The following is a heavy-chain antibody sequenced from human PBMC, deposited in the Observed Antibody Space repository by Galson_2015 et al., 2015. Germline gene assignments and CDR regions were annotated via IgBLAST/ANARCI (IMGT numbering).Heavy chain of an antibody. CDR3: ARDHSGSYDYYYGMDV. J-gene: IGHJ6*02. V-gene: IGHV7-4-1*02. D-gene: IGHD1-26*01. CDR1: GYTLTSYA. CDR2: TNTNTGNP. Sequence: SCKASGYTLTSYAMNWVRQAPGQGLEWMGWTNTNTGNPTYAQGFTGRFVFSLDTSVSTAYLQISSLKAEDTAVYYCARDHSGSYDYYYGMDVWGQGTTVTVSS.